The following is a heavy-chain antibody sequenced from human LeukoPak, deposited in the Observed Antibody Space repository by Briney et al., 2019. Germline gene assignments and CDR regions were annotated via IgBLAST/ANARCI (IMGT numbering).Heavy chain of an antibody. CDR1: GGSISSSSYY. CDR3: ARSGWKQQLAGVYYFDY. V-gene: IGHV4-39*02. D-gene: IGHD6-13*01. J-gene: IGHJ4*02. CDR2: IYYSGST. Sequence: SETLSLTCTVSGGSISSSSYYWGWIRHPPGKGLEWIGSIYYSGSTYNNPSLKSRVTISVDTSKTHFSQKLRTVTAADTAVYYCARSGWKQQLAGVYYFDYWGQGTLVTVSS.